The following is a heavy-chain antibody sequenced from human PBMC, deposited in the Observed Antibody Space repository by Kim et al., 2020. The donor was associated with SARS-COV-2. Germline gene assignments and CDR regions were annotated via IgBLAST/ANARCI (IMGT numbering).Heavy chain of an antibody. J-gene: IGHJ4*02. Sequence: YADSVKGRFTISRDNSKNTLYLQMNSLRAEDTAAYFCARDREFSTSSNFDYWGQGAKVTVSS. D-gene: IGHD6-6*01. CDR3: ARDREFSTSSNFDY. V-gene: IGHV3-33*01.